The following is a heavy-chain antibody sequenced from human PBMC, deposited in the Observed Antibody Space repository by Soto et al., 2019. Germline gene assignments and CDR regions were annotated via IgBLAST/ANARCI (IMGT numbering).Heavy chain of an antibody. CDR2: ISFDGNII. J-gene: IGHJ4*02. V-gene: IGHV3-30-3*01. D-gene: IGHD3-9*01. CDR1: GFSLSSYA. Sequence: RSVKLSCVAFGFSLSSYAMHWIRQAPGKGLEWLAVISFDGNIIQYADSVKGRFIISRDNSKNTLYLQMNSLRGDDTAVYYCARTFDTITYYFDYWGQGTLVTVSS. CDR3: ARTFDTITYYFDY.